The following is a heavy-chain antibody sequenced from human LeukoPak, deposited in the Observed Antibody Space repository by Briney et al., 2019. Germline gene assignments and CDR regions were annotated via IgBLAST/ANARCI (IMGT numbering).Heavy chain of an antibody. CDR2: IWFDGSNK. V-gene: IGHV3-33*06. CDR1: GFTFSSYG. J-gene: IGHJ4*02. Sequence: PGKSLRLSCAASGFTFSSYGMHWVRQAPGKGLEWVAVIWFDGSNKYYADSVKGRFTISRDNSKNTLYLQMNSLRAEDTAVYYCAKTPRDYYFDYWGQGTLVTVSS. CDR3: AKTPRDYYFDY.